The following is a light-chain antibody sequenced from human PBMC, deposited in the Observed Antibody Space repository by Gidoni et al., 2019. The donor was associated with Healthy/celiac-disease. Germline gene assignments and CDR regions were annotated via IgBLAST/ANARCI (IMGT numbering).Light chain of an antibody. J-gene: IGKJ2*01. CDR3: LQHNTYPPST. V-gene: IGKV1-17*01. CDR2: AAS. Sequence: DIQMTQSPSSLSASVGDRVTITCRASQGVRNDVSWYQQIPGRAPKRLIYAASTWHSGVPSRFSGSGFGTEFTLTISRLQPEDFAIYYCLQHNTYPPSTFGQGTKLEIK. CDR1: QGVRND.